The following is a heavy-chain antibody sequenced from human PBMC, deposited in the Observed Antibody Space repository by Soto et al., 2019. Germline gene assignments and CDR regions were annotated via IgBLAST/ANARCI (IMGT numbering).Heavy chain of an antibody. V-gene: IGHV4-31*03. CDR1: GGSISSGGYY. J-gene: IGHJ4*02. Sequence: QVQLQESGPGLVKPSQTLSLTCTVSGGSISSGGYYWSWIRQHPGKGLEWIGYIYYSGSTYYNPSLKSRVTIAGDTSKNQFSLKLSSVNAADTAVYYCARADRTLYDSSGYYHYWGQGTLVTVSS. D-gene: IGHD3-22*01. CDR3: ARADRTLYDSSGYYHY. CDR2: IYYSGST.